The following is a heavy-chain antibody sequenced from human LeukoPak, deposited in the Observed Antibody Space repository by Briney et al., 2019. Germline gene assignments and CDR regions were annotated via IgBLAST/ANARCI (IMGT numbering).Heavy chain of an antibody. CDR1: GDSVSSNIAA. V-gene: IGHV6-1*01. CDR2: TYYRSRWFY. CDR3: ARVDGGTYGNDAFDI. Sequence: SQTLSLTCVISGDSVSSNIAAWTWIRQSPSRGLEWLGRTYYRSRWFYEYAVSVKGRITINLDTSKNQLSLEMNSVIPEDTAVYYCARVDGGTYGNDAFDIWGQGTMVTVSS. J-gene: IGHJ3*02. D-gene: IGHD1-26*01.